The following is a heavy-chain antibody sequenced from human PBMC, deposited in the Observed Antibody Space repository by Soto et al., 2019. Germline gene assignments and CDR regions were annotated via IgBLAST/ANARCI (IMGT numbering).Heavy chain of an antibody. CDR3: ARARRTESHYDSSGYTAEYFQY. J-gene: IGHJ1*01. CDR2: ISAYNGNT. CDR1: GYTFTGYY. Sequence: ASVKVSCKASGYTFTGYYMHWVRQAPGQGLEWMGWISAYNGNTNYAQKLQGRVTMTTDTSTSTAYMELRSLRSDDTAVYYCARARRTESHYDSSGYTAEYFQYWGQGTLVTVSS. V-gene: IGHV1-18*04. D-gene: IGHD3-22*01.